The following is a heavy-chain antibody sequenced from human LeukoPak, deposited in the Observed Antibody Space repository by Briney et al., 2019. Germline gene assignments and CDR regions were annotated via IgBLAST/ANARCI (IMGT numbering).Heavy chain of an antibody. CDR1: GFTFDDYG. CDR2: INWNGGST. Sequence: GGSLRLSCAASGFTFDDYGMSWVRQAPGKGLEWVSGINWNGGSTGYADSVMGRFTISRDNAKNSLYLQMNSRRAEDTALYYCARDIADYYGSGSPFDYWGQGTLVTVSS. V-gene: IGHV3-20*04. J-gene: IGHJ4*02. D-gene: IGHD3-10*01. CDR3: ARDIADYYGSGSPFDY.